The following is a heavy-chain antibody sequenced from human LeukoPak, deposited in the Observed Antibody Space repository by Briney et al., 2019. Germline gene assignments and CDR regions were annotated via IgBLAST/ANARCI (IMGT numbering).Heavy chain of an antibody. CDR1: GGSISSYY. D-gene: IGHD4-23*01. J-gene: IGHJ2*01. CDR3: VRGGGYYYFDL. CDR2: IYTSGST. V-gene: IGHV4-4*07. Sequence: SETLSLTCTVSGGSISSYYWSWIRQPAGKGLEWIGRIYTSGSTNYNPSLKSRVTMSVDTSKNQFSLQLNSVTPEDTAVYFCVRGGGYYYFDLWGRGTLVTVSS.